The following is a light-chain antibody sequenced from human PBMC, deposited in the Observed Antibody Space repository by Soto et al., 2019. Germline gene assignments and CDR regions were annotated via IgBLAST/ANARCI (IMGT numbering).Light chain of an antibody. CDR2: GAS. Sequence: EIVLTQSPGTLSLSPGERATLSCSASQSVSSSYLAWYQQKPGQAPRLLIYGASSRATGIPDRFSGSGSGTDFTLTISRLEAEDFAVYYCQQYGSSPLTFGPGTTVDIK. V-gene: IGKV3-20*01. CDR3: QQYGSSPLT. CDR1: QSVSSSY. J-gene: IGKJ3*01.